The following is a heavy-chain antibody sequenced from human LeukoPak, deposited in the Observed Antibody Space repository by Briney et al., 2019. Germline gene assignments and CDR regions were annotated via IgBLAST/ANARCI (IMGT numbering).Heavy chain of an antibody. CDR3: GRHPNGVRCDTRSYYYMDV. CDR1: GGTFSSYA. J-gene: IGHJ6*03. Sequence: GASVKVSCKASGGTFSSYAISWVRQAPGQGLEWMGGIIPIFGTANYAQKFQGRVTMTADESTSTAYMELSSLRSEDTAVCYCGRHPNGVRCDTRSYYYMDVWGKGTTVTVSS. V-gene: IGHV1-69*13. CDR2: IIPIFGTA. D-gene: IGHD2-8*01.